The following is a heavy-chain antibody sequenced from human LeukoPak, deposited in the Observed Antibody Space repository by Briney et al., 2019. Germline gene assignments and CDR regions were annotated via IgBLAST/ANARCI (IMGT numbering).Heavy chain of an antibody. D-gene: IGHD3-22*01. CDR1: GGSFSGYY. CDR3: ARRVTMIVVVSGNWFDP. Sequence: SETLSLTCAVYGGSFSGYYWSWIRQPPGKGLEWIGEINHSGSTNYNPSLKSRVTISVDTSKNQLSLKLSSVTAADTAVYYCARRVTMIVVVSGNWFDPWGQGTLVTVSS. V-gene: IGHV4-34*01. CDR2: INHSGST. J-gene: IGHJ5*02.